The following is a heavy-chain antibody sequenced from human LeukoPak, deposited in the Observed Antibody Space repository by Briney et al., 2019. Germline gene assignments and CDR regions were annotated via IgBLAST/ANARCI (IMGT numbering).Heavy chain of an antibody. D-gene: IGHD6-19*01. CDR2: IRSKAYGGTT. V-gene: IGHV3-49*03. Sequence: GGSLRLSCTASGFTFGDYAMSWFRQAPGKGLEWVGFIRSKAYGGTTEYAASVKGRFTVSRDDSKSIAYLQMNSLKTEDTAVYYCTRETKLWLPPLYYYYYMDVWGKGTTVTISS. CDR1: GFTFGDYA. CDR3: TRETKLWLPPLYYYYYMDV. J-gene: IGHJ6*03.